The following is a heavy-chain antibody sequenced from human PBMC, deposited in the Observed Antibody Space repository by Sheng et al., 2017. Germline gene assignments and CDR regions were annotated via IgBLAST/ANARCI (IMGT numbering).Heavy chain of an antibody. J-gene: IGHJ5*02. CDR1: GYSFSNHA. V-gene: IGHV1-69*13. Sequence: QVRLVQSGSEMKEPGTSVTVSCTASGYSFSNHALSWLRKAPGQGPEWMGGIIPIFRSTNYAQKFQGRVTISADESTSTAYMEMRSLRSEDTAIYYCARDIANDKFDPWGQGT. CDR2: IIPIFRST. D-gene: IGHD2-8*01. CDR3: ARDIANDKFDP.